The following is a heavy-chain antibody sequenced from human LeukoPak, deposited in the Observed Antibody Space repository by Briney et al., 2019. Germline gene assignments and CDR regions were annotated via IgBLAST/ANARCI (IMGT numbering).Heavy chain of an antibody. D-gene: IGHD6-19*01. CDR1: GGSFSGYY. CDR3: ARSSSSGWGFRFDP. J-gene: IGHJ5*02. V-gene: IGHV4-34*01. Sequence: PSETLSLTCAVYGGSFSGYYWSWIRQPPGKGLEWIGEINHSGSTNYNPSLTSRVTISVDTSKNQFSLKLSSVTAADTAVYYCARSSSSGWGFRFDPWGQGTLVTVSS. CDR2: INHSGST.